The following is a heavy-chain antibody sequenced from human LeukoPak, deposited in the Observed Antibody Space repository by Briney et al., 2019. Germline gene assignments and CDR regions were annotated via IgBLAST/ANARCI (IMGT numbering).Heavy chain of an antibody. Sequence: SGGSLRLSCAASGFAFNEYNMHWVRQAPGKGLEWVSSISSSSSYIYYADSVKGRFTISRDNAKNSLYLQMNSLRAEDTAVYYCARDSWDYCSGGSCYEEDYWGQGTLVTVSS. CDR2: ISSSSSYI. V-gene: IGHV3-21*01. J-gene: IGHJ4*02. CDR3: ARDSWDYCSGGSCYEEDY. CDR1: GFAFNEYN. D-gene: IGHD2-15*01.